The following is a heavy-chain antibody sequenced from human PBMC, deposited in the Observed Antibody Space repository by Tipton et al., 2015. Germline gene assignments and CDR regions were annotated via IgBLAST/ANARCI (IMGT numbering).Heavy chain of an antibody. Sequence: LRLSCTVSGASINTSDDYWAWIRQPPGRGLEWIGNIYNSGRTYYNPSLRSRVAISVDTSKNQFSLKLRSTTAADTAVYYCARSLSISGLFFREHQWFDPWGQGTLVIVSP. CDR3: ARSLSISGLFFREHQWFDP. J-gene: IGHJ5*02. D-gene: IGHD3/OR15-3a*01. V-gene: IGHV4-39*01. CDR1: GASINTSDDY. CDR2: IYNSGRT.